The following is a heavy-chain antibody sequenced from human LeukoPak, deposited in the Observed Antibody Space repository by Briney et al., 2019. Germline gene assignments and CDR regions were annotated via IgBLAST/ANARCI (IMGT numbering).Heavy chain of an antibody. CDR3: AIRGYSYGYNYYYYMDV. J-gene: IGHJ6*03. D-gene: IGHD5-18*01. V-gene: IGHV1-2*02. CDR2: INPNSGGT. CDR1: GYTFTGYY. Sequence: ASVEVSCKASGYTFTGYYMHWVRQAPGQGLEWMGWINPNSGGTNYAQKFQGRVTMTRDTSISTAYMELSRLRSDDTAVYYCAIRGYSYGYNYYYYMDVWGKGTTVTVSS.